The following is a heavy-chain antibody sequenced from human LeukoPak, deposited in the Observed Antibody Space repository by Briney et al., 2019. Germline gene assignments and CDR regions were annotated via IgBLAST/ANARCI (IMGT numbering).Heavy chain of an antibody. CDR1: GDSFGTYG. V-gene: IGHV7-4-1*02. D-gene: IGHD3-22*01. J-gene: IGHJ4*02. CDR2: INTNTATP. CDR3: ARDPTRSPGGGFFSPLGY. Sequence: ASVKVSCKASGDSFGTYGITWVRQAPGQGLEWMGWINTNTATPMYAQGFSGRFVFSLDVSDSTAYLHINSLEAGDTAVYYCARDPTRSPGGGFFSPLGYWGQGSLVTVSS.